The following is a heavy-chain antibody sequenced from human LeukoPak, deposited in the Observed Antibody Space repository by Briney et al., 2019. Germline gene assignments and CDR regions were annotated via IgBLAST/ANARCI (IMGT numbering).Heavy chain of an antibody. J-gene: IGHJ4*02. Sequence: GSLRLSCAASGFTFSSYAMSWVRQAPGKGLEWIGEINHSGSTNYNPSLKSRVTISVDTSKNQFSLKLSSVTAADTAVYYRARQSGYPIPYFDYWGQGTLVTVSS. CDR1: GFTFSSYA. CDR2: INHSGST. CDR3: ARQSGYPIPYFDY. V-gene: IGHV4-34*01. D-gene: IGHD5-12*01.